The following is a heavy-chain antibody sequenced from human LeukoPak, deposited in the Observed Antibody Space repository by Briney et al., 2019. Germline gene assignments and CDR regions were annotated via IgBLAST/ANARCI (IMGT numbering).Heavy chain of an antibody. Sequence: GGSLRLSCAASGFIFSSYAISWVRQAPGKGLEWVSAISPIGDYIYYADSVKGRFTISRDNSKSTVYLHMNSLRAEDSALYYCAKGQMATILGFDSWGQGALVTVSS. CDR2: ISPIGDYI. CDR3: AKGQMATILGFDS. V-gene: IGHV3-23*01. J-gene: IGHJ4*02. D-gene: IGHD5-24*01. CDR1: GFIFSSYA.